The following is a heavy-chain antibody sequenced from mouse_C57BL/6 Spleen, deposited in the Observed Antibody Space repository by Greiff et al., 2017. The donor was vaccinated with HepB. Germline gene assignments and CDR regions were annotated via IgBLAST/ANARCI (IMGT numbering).Heavy chain of an antibody. Sequence: VQLQQSGAELVRPGTSVKVSCKASGYAFTNYLIEWVKQRPGQGLEWIGVINPGSGGTNYNETFKGKATLTADKSSSTAYMQLSSLTSEDSAVYFCARGGGNYDYWGQGTTLTVSS. D-gene: IGHD2-1*01. CDR3: ARGGGNYDY. CDR2: INPGSGGT. V-gene: IGHV1-54*01. CDR1: GYAFTNYL. J-gene: IGHJ2*01.